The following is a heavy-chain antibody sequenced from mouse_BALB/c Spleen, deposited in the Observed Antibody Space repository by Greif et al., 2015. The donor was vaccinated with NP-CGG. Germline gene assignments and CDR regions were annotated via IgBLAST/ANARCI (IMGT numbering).Heavy chain of an antibody. CDR1: GYAFSSYW. J-gene: IGHJ2*01. CDR3: ARSQGYYFDY. V-gene: IGHV1-80*01. CDR2: IYPGDGDT. Sequence: VKLQESGAELVRHGSSVKISCKASGYAFSSYWMNWVKQRPGQGLEWIGQIYPGDGDTNYNGKFKGKATLTTDKSSSTAYMQLRSLKSEDSAVYFCARSQGYYFDYWGQGTTLTVSS.